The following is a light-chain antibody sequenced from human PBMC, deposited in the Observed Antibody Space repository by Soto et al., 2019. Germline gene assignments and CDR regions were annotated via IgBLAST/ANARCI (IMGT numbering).Light chain of an antibody. J-gene: IGLJ2*01. V-gene: IGLV2-8*01. CDR2: EVN. CDR3: SSYAGSDNLV. CDR1: SSDVGGYND. Sequence: QSVLTQPPSASGSPGQSVTISCTGTSSDVGGYNDVSWYQQHPGKAPKLMIYEVNKRPSGVPDRISGSKSGNTASLTVSGLQAEDEADYYCSSYAGSDNLVFGGGTKVTVL.